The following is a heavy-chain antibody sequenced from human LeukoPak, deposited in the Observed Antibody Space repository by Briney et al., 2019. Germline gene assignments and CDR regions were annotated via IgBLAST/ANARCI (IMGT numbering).Heavy chain of an antibody. Sequence: GASVKVSCKASGYTFSGYYMYWMRQAPGQGLEWIGWINPYSGAAYFAQKFQGRVTMTSDTSISTAYMELSGLRSDDTAVYYCARGPLIVIAGVQSTDLFYFEFWGQGTLVTVSA. CDR2: INPYSGAA. CDR3: ARGPLIVIAGVQSTDLFYFEF. V-gene: IGHV1-2*02. D-gene: IGHD3-22*01. J-gene: IGHJ4*02. CDR1: GYTFSGYY.